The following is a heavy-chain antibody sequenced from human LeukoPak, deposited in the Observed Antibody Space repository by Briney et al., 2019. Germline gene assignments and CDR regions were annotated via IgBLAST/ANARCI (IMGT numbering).Heavy chain of an antibody. Sequence: GGSLRLSCAASGFTFSSYSMNWVRQAPGKGLEWVSYISSSSSTIYYADSVKGRFTISRDNAKNSLYLQMNSLRAEDTAVYYCAREGTVAGTYYYYGMDVWGQGTTVIVSS. CDR3: AREGTVAGTYYYYGMDV. V-gene: IGHV3-48*01. J-gene: IGHJ6*02. CDR1: GFTFSSYS. D-gene: IGHD6-19*01. CDR2: ISSSSSTI.